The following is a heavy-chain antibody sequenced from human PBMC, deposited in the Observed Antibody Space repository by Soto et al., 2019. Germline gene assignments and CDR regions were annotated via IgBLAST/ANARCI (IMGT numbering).Heavy chain of an antibody. Sequence: GGSVRLSCAASGFTFSNYAMHWVRQAPGKGLEWVAGISYDGSETYYADSVKGRFTISRDHPKNTLYLQMNSLRADDTAVYYCAKEPKGFLLGYFDYWGHGTLVTVSS. V-gene: IGHV3-30*18. J-gene: IGHJ4*01. CDR1: GFTFSNYA. CDR3: AKEPKGFLLGYFDY. D-gene: IGHD3-22*01. CDR2: ISYDGSET.